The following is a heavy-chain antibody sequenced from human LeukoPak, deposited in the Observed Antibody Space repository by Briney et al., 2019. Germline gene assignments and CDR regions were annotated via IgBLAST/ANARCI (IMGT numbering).Heavy chain of an antibody. CDR3: ARARYFDWLAPDFDAFDI. D-gene: IGHD3-9*01. CDR1: GFTFSSYS. Sequence: GGSLRLSCAASGFTFSSYSMNWVRQAPGKGLEWVSSISSSSSYIYYADSVKGRFTISRDNAKNSLYLQMNSLRAEDTAVYYCARARYFDWLAPDFDAFDIWGQGTMVTVSP. CDR2: ISSSSSYI. V-gene: IGHV3-21*01. J-gene: IGHJ3*02.